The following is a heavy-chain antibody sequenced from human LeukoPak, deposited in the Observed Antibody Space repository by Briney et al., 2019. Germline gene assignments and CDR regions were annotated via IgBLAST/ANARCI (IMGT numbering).Heavy chain of an antibody. V-gene: IGHV4-59*01. CDR2: ICYSGST. CDR3: ARVGCSGGSCYQEFDY. Sequence: PSETLSLTCTVSGGSISSYYWSWIRQPPGKGLEWIGYICYSGSTSYNPSLKSRVTISVDTSKNQFSLKLSSVTAADTAVYYCARVGCSGGSCYQEFDYWGQGTLVTVSS. J-gene: IGHJ4*02. CDR1: GGSISSYY. D-gene: IGHD2-15*01.